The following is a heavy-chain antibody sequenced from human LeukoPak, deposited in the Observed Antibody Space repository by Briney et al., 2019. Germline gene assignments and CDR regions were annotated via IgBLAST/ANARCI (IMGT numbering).Heavy chain of an antibody. CDR3: ARDGYSSGWYYFDY. CDR2: IYTSGST. V-gene: IGHV4-61*02. CDR1: GGSISSGSYY. D-gene: IGHD6-19*01. Sequence: PSQTLSLTCTVSGGSISSGSYYWSWIRQPAGKGLEWIGRIYTSGSTNYNPSLKSRVTISVDTSKNQFSLKLSSVTAADTAVYYCARDGYSSGWYYFDYWGQGTLVTVSS. J-gene: IGHJ4*02.